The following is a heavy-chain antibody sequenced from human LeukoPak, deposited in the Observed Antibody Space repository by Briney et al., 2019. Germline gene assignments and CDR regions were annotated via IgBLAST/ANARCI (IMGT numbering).Heavy chain of an antibody. CDR2: ISYDGSNK. D-gene: IGHD6-13*01. CDR3: ARRRYSSSWYIDY. J-gene: IGHJ4*02. Sequence: GRSLRLSCAAYGFTFCSYAMHWVRQAPGKGLQWVAVISYDGSNKYYADSVKGRFTISRDNSKNTLYLQMNSLRAEDTAVYYCARRRYSSSWYIDYWGQGTLVTVSS. V-gene: IGHV3-30*04. CDR1: GFTFCSYA.